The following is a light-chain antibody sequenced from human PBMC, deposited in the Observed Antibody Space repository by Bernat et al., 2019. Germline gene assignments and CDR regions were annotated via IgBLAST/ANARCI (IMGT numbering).Light chain of an antibody. Sequence: QSALTQPASVSGSPGQSITISCTGTSSDVGGYNSVSWYQQHPGKVPKLMIYDVSDRPSGVSNRFSGSKSGNTASLTISGLQAEDEADYDCSSYTSSNTVVFGGGTKLTVL. CDR2: DVS. V-gene: IGLV2-14*03. J-gene: IGLJ2*01. CDR1: SSDVGGYNS. CDR3: SSYTSSNTVV.